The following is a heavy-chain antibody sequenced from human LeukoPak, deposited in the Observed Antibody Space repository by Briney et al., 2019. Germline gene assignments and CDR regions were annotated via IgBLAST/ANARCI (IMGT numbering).Heavy chain of an antibody. CDR2: IYYSGST. D-gene: IGHD6-13*01. CDR1: GGSISSYY. V-gene: IGHV4-59*01. Sequence: KASETLSLTCTVSGGSISSYYWSWIRQPPGKGLEWIGYIYYSGSTNYNPSLKSRVTISVDTSKNQFSLKLSSVTAADTAVYYCASSRWYFDYWGQGTLVTVSS. CDR3: ASSRWYFDY. J-gene: IGHJ4*02.